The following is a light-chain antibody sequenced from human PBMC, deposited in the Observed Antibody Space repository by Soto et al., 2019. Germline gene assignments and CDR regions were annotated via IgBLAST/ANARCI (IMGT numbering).Light chain of an antibody. CDR3: QSYDSSKRVV. CDR1: SGSIASNY. Sequence: NFMLTQPHSVSESPGKTVTISCTRSSGSIASNYVQWFQQRPGSAPTTVIYEDNHRPSGVPDRFSGSIDRSSNSASLTISGLKTGDEADYYWQSYDSSKRVVFGGGTKLTVL. V-gene: IGLV6-57*04. CDR2: EDN. J-gene: IGLJ2*01.